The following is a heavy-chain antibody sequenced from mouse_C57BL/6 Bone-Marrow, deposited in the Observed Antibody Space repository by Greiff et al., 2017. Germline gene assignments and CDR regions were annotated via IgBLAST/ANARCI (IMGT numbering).Heavy chain of an antibody. CDR3: TMVPFDY. CDR1: GFNIKDDY. Sequence: VQLQQSGAELVRPGASVKLSCTASGFNIKDDYMHWVKQRPEQGLEWIGWIDPENGDTEYASKFQGKATITADTSSNTAYLQLSSLTSEDTAVYYCTMVPFDYWGQGTTRTVSS. J-gene: IGHJ2*01. CDR2: IDPENGDT. D-gene: IGHD2-2*01. V-gene: IGHV14-4*01.